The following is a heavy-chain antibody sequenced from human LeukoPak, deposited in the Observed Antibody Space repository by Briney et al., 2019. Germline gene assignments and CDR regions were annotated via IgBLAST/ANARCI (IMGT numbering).Heavy chain of an antibody. CDR3: ARDRPDGDYLRYYYYYMDV. V-gene: IGHV4-38-2*02. J-gene: IGHJ6*03. CDR2: IYHSGST. CDR1: GYSISSGYY. Sequence: SETLSLTCTVSGYSISSGYYWGWIRQPPGKGLEWIGSIYHSGSTHYNPSLKSRVTISVDTSKNQFSLKLSSVTAADTAVYYCARDRPDGDYLRYYYYYMDVWGKGTTVTVSS. D-gene: IGHD4-17*01.